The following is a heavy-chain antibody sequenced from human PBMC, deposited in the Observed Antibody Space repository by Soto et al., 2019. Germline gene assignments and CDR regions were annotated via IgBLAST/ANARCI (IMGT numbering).Heavy chain of an antibody. V-gene: IGHV4-59*02. CDR1: GGSVSGSY. Sequence: KPSETLSLTCNVSGGSVSGSYWGWIRQSPGTGLEWIGYIFYSGANKYNPPLERRVTILVDSSKNEFSLKLTTVTPADTAVYYCAKAGSYSGSSGRVDLWGQGILVTVSS. CDR3: AKAGSYSGSSGRVDL. D-gene: IGHD3-22*01. J-gene: IGHJ4*02. CDR2: IFYSGAN.